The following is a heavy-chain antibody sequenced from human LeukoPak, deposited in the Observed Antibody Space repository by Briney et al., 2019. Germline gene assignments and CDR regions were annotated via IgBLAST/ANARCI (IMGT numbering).Heavy chain of an antibody. J-gene: IGHJ4*02. V-gene: IGHV3-23*01. Sequence: GGSLRLSCAASGFTFTNYAMSWVRQAPGKGLEWVSIISDSGGTTYYADSLKGRFTISRDNSKNTLYLQMNSLRAQDTAVFYCVKGPYADHGDYIWGQGTLVTVSS. CDR1: GFTFTNYA. D-gene: IGHD4-17*01. CDR2: ISDSGGTT. CDR3: VKGPYADHGDYI.